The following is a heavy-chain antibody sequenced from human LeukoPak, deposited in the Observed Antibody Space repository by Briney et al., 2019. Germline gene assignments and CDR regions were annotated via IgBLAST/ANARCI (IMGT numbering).Heavy chain of an antibody. CDR1: GFTFDNYA. D-gene: IGHD6-19*01. J-gene: IGHJ1*01. V-gene: IGHV3-9*01. CDR3: ARAYIDRSLAGKKEFFQH. CDR2: ISWNSGTI. Sequence: GGSLRLSCAASGFTFDNYAMNWARQVPGKGLEWISLISWNSGTIGYADSMKGRFTISRDNANNFLYLQMNSLRAEDTALYYCARAYIDRSLAGKKEFFQHWGQGTLVTVSS.